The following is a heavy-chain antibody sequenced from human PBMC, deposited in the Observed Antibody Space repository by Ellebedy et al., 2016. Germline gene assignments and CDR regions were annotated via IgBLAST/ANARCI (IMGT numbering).Heavy chain of an antibody. CDR1: GGSISSGGYY. CDR2: IYYSGST. V-gene: IGHV4-31*03. CDR3: ARGGRITMVRGVYNHDY. J-gene: IGHJ4*02. Sequence: SETLSLXXTVSGGSISSGGYYWIWLRQHPGKGLEWIGYIYYSGSTYYNPSLKSRVTISVDTSKNQFSLKLSSVTAADTAVYYCARGGRITMVRGVYNHDYWGQGTLVTVSS. D-gene: IGHD3-10*01.